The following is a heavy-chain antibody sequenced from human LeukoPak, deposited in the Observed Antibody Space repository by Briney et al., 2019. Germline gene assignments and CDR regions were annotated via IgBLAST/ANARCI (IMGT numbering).Heavy chain of an antibody. Sequence: GGSLRLSRAASGFTFSSYGMHWVRQAPGKGLEWVAVISYDGSDKYFADSVKGRFTISRDNSKNTLYLQMNSLRAEDTAVYYCAKAPRPWVGGATGSRYYFHYWGQGTLVTVSS. D-gene: IGHD1-26*01. V-gene: IGHV3-30*18. CDR1: GFTFSSYG. J-gene: IGHJ4*02. CDR3: AKAPRPWVGGATGSRYYFHY. CDR2: ISYDGSDK.